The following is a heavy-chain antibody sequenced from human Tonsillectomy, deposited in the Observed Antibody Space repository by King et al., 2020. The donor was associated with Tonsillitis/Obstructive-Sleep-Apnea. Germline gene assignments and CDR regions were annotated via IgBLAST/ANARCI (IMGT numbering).Heavy chain of an antibody. D-gene: IGHD3-3*01. Sequence: VQLVQSGAEVKKPGSSVKVSCKASGGTFSSYAISWVRQAPGQGLEWMGGIIPIFGTANYAQKFQGRVTITADESTSTAYMELSSLRSEDTAVYYCARDSQYYDCWSGYYNGNYYYYYYMDVWGKGTTVTVSS. CDR1: GGTFSSYA. V-gene: IGHV1-69*12. CDR3: ARDSQYYDCWSGYYNGNYYYYYYMDV. J-gene: IGHJ6*03. CDR2: IIPIFGTA.